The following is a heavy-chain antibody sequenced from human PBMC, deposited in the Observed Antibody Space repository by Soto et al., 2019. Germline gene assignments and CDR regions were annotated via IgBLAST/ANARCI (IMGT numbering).Heavy chain of an antibody. J-gene: IGHJ4*02. CDR3: ARKSSGWYWGFDY. CDR1: GYSISISNW. Sequence: PSDTLSLTCAVSGYSISISNWWGWIRQPPGKGLEWIGYIYYSGSTYYNPSLKSRVTMSVDTSKNQFSLKLSSVTAVDTAVYYCARKSSGWYWGFDYWGQGTLVTVSS. CDR2: IYYSGST. V-gene: IGHV4-28*01. D-gene: IGHD6-19*01.